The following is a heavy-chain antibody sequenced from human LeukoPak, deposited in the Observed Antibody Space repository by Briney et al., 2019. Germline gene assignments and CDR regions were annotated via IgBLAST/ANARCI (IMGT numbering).Heavy chain of an antibody. V-gene: IGHV3-30*02. CDR2: IRFDGSNK. Sequence: GGSLRLSCAASGFTFNSYGMHWVRQPPGKGLEWVAFIRFDGSNKYYADSVKGRFTISRDNFKNALYLLMNSLRVDDTAVYYCAKDPSFRLLTSTSFDPRGQGALVTVSS. D-gene: IGHD3-16*01. J-gene: IGHJ5*02. CDR3: AKDPSFRLLTSTSFDP. CDR1: GFTFNSYG.